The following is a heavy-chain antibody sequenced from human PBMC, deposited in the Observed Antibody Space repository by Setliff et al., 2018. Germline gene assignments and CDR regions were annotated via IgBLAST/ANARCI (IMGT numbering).Heavy chain of an antibody. Sequence: SETLSLTCTVSGGPFSGASIWSWIRQPPGKGLEFIGYVYHSGTAKYDPSLESRAIMSVDASKNEISLKLKSVTAADTSVYYCAKGGTYRYFDFWGHGALVTVSS. D-gene: IGHD1-1*01. CDR2: VYHSGTA. CDR3: AKGGTYRYFDF. V-gene: IGHV4-59*01. CDR1: GGPFSGAS. J-gene: IGHJ4*01.